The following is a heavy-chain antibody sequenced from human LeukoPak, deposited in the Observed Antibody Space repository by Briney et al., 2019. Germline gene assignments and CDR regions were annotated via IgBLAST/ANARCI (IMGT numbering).Heavy chain of an antibody. V-gene: IGHV4-59*08. CDR2: IYYSGST. J-gene: IGHJ4*02. D-gene: IGHD2-2*01. CDR1: GGSISSYY. CDR3: ARRYCSSTSCYAFDY. Sequence: KPSETLSLTCTVSGGSISSYYWSWIRQPPGKGLEWIGYIYYSGSTNYNPSLKSRVTISVDTSKNQFSLRLSSVTAADTALYYCARRYCSSTSCYAFDYWGQGTLVTVSS.